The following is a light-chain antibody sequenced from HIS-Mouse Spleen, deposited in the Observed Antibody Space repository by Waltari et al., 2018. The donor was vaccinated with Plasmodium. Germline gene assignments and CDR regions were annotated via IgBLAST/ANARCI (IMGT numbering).Light chain of an antibody. V-gene: IGLV3-10*01. CDR1: PLPNKH. J-gene: IGLJ3*02. Sequence: SYELTKPTPASVSPGQTARINRPGDPLPNKHAYLYPQKSGQAPVLVIYEDSKRPSGIPERFSGSSSGTMATLTISGAQVEDEADYYCYSTDSSGNHRVFGGGTKLTVL. CDR2: EDS. CDR3: YSTDSSGNHRV.